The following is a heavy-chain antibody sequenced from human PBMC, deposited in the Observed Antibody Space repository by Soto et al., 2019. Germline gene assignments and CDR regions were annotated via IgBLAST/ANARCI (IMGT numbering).Heavy chain of an antibody. CDR1: AFTFSDYY. CDR2: MSSSGSTI. V-gene: IGHV3-11*01. CDR3: ARVGDRSGYSYYFDY. J-gene: IGHJ4*02. D-gene: IGHD5-12*01. Sequence: QVQLVEAGGGLVKPGGSLRLSCAASAFTFSDYYMSGIRQAPGKGLDWVAYMSSSGSTIYYADSVEGRFTIAWENAKNSLYLQMNSLRAEDTAVYYCARVGDRSGYSYYFDYWGQETLVTVSS.